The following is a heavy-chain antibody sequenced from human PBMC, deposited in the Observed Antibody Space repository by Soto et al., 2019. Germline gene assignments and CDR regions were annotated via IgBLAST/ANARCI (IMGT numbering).Heavy chain of an antibody. D-gene: IGHD2-2*01. CDR1: GFTFSSYW. CDR2: INSDGSST. Sequence: HPGGSLRLSCAASGFTFSSYWMHWVRQAPGKGLVWVSRINSDGSSTSYADSVKGRFTISRDNAKNTLYLQMNSLRAEDTAVYYCARGLSVVVPAATSKGPPATYYYYYYMDVWGKGTTVTVSS. CDR3: ARGLSVVVPAATSKGPPATYYYYYYMDV. V-gene: IGHV3-74*01. J-gene: IGHJ6*03.